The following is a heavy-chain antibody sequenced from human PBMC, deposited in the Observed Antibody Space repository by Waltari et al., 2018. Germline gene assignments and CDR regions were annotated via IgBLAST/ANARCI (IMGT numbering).Heavy chain of an antibody. V-gene: IGHV3-21*01. CDR3: ARETEEAFDF. J-gene: IGHJ3*01. CDR1: GFTFSSYT. D-gene: IGHD2-21*02. Sequence: EVQLVESGGGLVKPGGSLRLSCAASGFTFSSYTMNWVRQAPGKGVDWVASISGTSYYIYHADSAKGRFTTSRDNAKNSLYLQMNSLRAEDTAVYYCARETEEAFDFWGRGTMVTVSS. CDR2: ISGTSYYI.